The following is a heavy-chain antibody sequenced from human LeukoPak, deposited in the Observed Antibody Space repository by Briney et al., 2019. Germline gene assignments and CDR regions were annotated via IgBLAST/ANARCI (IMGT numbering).Heavy chain of an antibody. Sequence: SQTLSLTCTVSGGSISSGDYYWSWIRQPPGKGLEWIGYIYYSGSTYYNPSLESRVTISVDTSKKQHSLKLTSVTAADTAVYYCARHRVWLQFFEEWGQGTLVTVSA. CDR3: ARHRVWLQFFEE. V-gene: IGHV4-30-4*01. D-gene: IGHD5-12*01. CDR1: GGSISSGDYY. CDR2: IYYSGST. J-gene: IGHJ4*02.